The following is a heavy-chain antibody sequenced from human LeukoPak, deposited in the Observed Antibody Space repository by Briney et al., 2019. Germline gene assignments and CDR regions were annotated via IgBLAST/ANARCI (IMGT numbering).Heavy chain of an antibody. CDR2: FETEEGEHGET. V-gene: IGHV1-24*01. Sequence: GASVKVSCRVSGYSLSDLSIHWVRHVGGKGLEWMGGFETEEGEHGETTFAQNFEDRLTLTEDTASDTAYMELASLTSEDTAVYYCATDRLEIYSFHIWGQGTMVTVSS. CDR3: ATDRLEIYSFHI. D-gene: IGHD1-1*01. J-gene: IGHJ3*02. CDR1: GYSLSDLS.